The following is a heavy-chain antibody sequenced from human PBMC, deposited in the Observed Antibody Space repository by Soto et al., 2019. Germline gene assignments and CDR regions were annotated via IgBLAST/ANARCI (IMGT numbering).Heavy chain of an antibody. Sequence: SETLSLTCTVSGGSISSSNWWSWVRQPPGKGLEWIGYIYHSGSTNYNPSLKSRVTISVDTSKNQFSLKLSSVTAADTAVYYCARYDFWSGYSNWGQGTLVTVSS. CDR3: ARYDFWSGYSN. V-gene: IGHV4-4*02. CDR2: IYHSGST. CDR1: GGSISSSNW. D-gene: IGHD3-3*01. J-gene: IGHJ4*02.